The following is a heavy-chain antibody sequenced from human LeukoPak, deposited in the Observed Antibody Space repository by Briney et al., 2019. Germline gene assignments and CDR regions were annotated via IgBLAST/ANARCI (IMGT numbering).Heavy chain of an antibody. CDR1: GGSISSYY. V-gene: IGHV4-59*01. CDR2: IYYSGST. D-gene: IGHD3-3*01. Sequence: SETLSLTCTVSGGSISSYYWSWIRQPPGKGLEWIGYIYYSGSTNYNPSLKSRVTISVDTSKNQFSLKLSSVTAADTAAYYCARMGYYDDYWGQGTLVTVSS. J-gene: IGHJ4*02. CDR3: ARMGYYDDY.